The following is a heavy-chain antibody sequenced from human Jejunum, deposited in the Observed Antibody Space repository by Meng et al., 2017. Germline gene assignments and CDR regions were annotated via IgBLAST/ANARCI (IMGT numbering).Heavy chain of an antibody. D-gene: IGHD1-7*01. CDR1: GFTFSSHE. V-gene: IGHV3-48*03. CDR3: AKEVTGTSSEFDF. CDR2: ITGSGTTK. J-gene: IGHJ4*02. Sequence: GGSLRLSCAASGFTFSSHEMNWVRQAPGKGLEWISYITGSGTTKYYADSVEGRFTVSRDNVKNSLYLQMNSLRVEDTAVYYCAKEVTGTSSEFDFWGQGTLVTVSS.